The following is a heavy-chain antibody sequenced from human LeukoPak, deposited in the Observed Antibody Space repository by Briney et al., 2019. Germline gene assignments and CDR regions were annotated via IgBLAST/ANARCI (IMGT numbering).Heavy chain of an antibody. D-gene: IGHD3-22*01. CDR2: INPNSGGT. CDR3: ARDYYDSSGYPNY. Sequence: ASVKVSCKASGYTFTGYYMHWVRQAPGQGLEWMGWINPNSGGTNYAQKFEGRVTMTRDTSISTAYMELSRLRSDDTAVYYCARDYYDSSGYPNYWGQGTLVTVSS. J-gene: IGHJ4*02. CDR1: GYTFTGYY. V-gene: IGHV1-2*02.